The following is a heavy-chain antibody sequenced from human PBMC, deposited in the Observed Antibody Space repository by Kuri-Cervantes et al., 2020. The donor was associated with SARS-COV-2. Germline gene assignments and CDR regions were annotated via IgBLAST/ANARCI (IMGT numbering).Heavy chain of an antibody. J-gene: IGHJ6*02. CDR3: ARLSTVTDNYGMDV. V-gene: IGHV4-34*01. Sequence: LSLTCAVYGGSFSGYYWSWIRQPPGKGLEWIGEINHSGSTNYNPSLKSRVTISVDTSKNQFSLKLSSVTAVDTAVYYCARLSTVTDNYGMDVWGQGTTVTVSS. CDR1: GGSFSGYY. CDR2: INHSGST. D-gene: IGHD4-17*01.